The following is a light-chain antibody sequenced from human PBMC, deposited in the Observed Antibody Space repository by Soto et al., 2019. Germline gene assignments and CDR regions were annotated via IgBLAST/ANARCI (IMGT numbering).Light chain of an antibody. Sequence: QSALTQPASVSESLGQSITISCSGTSSDIGGHNFVSWYQQLPGKTPKVLIYGVSNRPSGISNRFSGSKSGNTASLTISGLQAEDEADYYCSSYTLSNTWVFGGGTKLTVL. J-gene: IGLJ3*02. CDR2: GVS. CDR1: SSDIGGHNF. V-gene: IGLV2-14*01. CDR3: SSYTLSNTWV.